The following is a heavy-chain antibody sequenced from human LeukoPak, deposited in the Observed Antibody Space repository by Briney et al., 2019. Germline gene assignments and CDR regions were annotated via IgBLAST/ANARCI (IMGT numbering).Heavy chain of an antibody. Sequence: GASVKVSCKASGDTFSSYAISWVRQAPGQGLEWMGGIIPIFGTANYAQKFQGRVTITADESTSTAYMELSSLRSEDTAVYYCARCLGGAYYYYGMDVWGQGTTVTVSS. CDR2: IIPIFGTA. V-gene: IGHV1-69*13. D-gene: IGHD1-26*01. CDR1: GDTFSSYA. CDR3: ARCLGGAYYYYGMDV. J-gene: IGHJ6*02.